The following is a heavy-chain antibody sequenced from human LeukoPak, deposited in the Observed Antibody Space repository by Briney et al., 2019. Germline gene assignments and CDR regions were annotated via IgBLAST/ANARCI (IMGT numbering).Heavy chain of an antibody. D-gene: IGHD3-9*01. V-gene: IGHV3-48*04. Sequence: AGGSLRLSCAASGFTFSSYSMNWVRQAPGKGLEWVSYISSSSSTIYYADSVKGRFIISRDNAKNSLYLQMNSLRAEDTAVYYCARDPAYYDILTGPLDYWGQGTLVTVSS. J-gene: IGHJ4*02. CDR1: GFTFSSYS. CDR2: ISSSSSTI. CDR3: ARDPAYYDILTGPLDY.